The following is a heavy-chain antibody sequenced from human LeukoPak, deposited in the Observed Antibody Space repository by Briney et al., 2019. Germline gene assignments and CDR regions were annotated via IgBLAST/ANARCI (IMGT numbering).Heavy chain of an antibody. CDR3: AKRTKVGATTYFYYGMDV. CDR2: ISGSGGGT. D-gene: IGHD1-26*01. CDR1: GFTFSSYV. Sequence: PGGSLRLSCAASGFTFSSYVMSWVRQAPGKGLEWVSAISGSGGGTYYADSVKGRFTISRDNSKNTLYLQVNSLRAEDTAVYYCAKRTKVGATTYFYYGMDVWGQGTTVTVSS. V-gene: IGHV3-23*01. J-gene: IGHJ6*02.